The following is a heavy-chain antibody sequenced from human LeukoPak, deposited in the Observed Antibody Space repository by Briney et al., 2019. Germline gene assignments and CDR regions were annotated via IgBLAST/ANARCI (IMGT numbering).Heavy chain of an antibody. J-gene: IGHJ6*02. D-gene: IGHD1-26*01. V-gene: IGHV4-34*01. Sequence: SETLSLTCAVYGGSFSGYYWSWIRQPPGKGLEWIGEINHSGSTNYNPSLKSRVTISVDTSKNQFSLKLSSVTAADTAVYYCARDGRAESGSSYYSYYYGMDVWGQGTPVTVSS. CDR1: GGSFSGYY. CDR2: INHSGST. CDR3: ARDGRAESGSSYYSYYYGMDV.